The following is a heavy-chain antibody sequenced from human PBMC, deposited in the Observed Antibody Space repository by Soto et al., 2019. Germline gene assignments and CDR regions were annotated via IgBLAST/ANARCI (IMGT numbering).Heavy chain of an antibody. CDR2: ISSSSSYI. V-gene: IGHV3-21*01. Sequence: GGSLRLSCAASGFTFSSYSMNWVRQAPGKGLEWVSSISSSSSYIYYADSVKGRFTISRDNAKNSLYLQMNSLRAEDTAVYYCARDKGYDFWGGFDAFDIWGQGTMVTVSS. J-gene: IGHJ3*02. CDR3: ARDKGYDFWGGFDAFDI. D-gene: IGHD3-3*01. CDR1: GFTFSSYS.